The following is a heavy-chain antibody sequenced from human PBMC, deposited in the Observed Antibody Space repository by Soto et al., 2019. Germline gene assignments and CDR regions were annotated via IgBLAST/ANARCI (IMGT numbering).Heavy chain of an antibody. J-gene: IGHJ6*03. D-gene: IGHD2-21*01. Sequence: QVHLVQAGAEGRKPGASVQVSCKASGYNFSSHVIHWVRQAPGQGLEWRGWINAGNGNTRYSQKFQDRITITRDASASPASMELSSLTSEDTAIYYCARDSFYCGGRYCYHCSFYMDVWGKGTTVTVSS. CDR1: GYNFSSHV. CDR3: ARDSFYCGGRYCYHCSFYMDV. V-gene: IGHV1-3*01. CDR2: INAGNGNT.